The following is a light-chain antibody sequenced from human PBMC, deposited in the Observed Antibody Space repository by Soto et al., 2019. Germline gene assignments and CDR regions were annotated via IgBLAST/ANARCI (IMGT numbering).Light chain of an antibody. CDR2: KAS. CDR1: QSISIW. Sequence: DIQMTQSPSTLSASVGDSVTITCRTSQSISIWLAWYQQKPGKAPKLLIYKASTLESGVPSRFSGSGSGTEFTLTISSLQPDDFATYYCQLYDNYLWTFGQGTKVDIK. CDR3: QLYDNYLWT. V-gene: IGKV1-5*03. J-gene: IGKJ1*01.